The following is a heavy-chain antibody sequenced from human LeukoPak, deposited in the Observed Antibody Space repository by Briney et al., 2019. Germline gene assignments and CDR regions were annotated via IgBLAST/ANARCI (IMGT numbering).Heavy chain of an antibody. CDR1: GFTFSSYD. V-gene: IGHV3-23*01. CDR2: ISGSGGST. D-gene: IGHD6-19*01. CDR3: AKVRAVAYYFDY. J-gene: IGHJ4*02. Sequence: GGSLRLSCAASGFTFSSYDMSWVRQAPGKGLEWVSAISGSGGSTYYADSVKGRFTISRDNSKNTLYLQMNSLRAEDTAVYYCAKVRAVAYYFDYWGQGTLVTVSS.